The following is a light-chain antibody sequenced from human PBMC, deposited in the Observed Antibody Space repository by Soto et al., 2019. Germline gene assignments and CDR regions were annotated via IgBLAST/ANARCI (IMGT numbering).Light chain of an antibody. CDR3: QHYNTLPLT. CDR2: KAI. CDR1: QSLNNW. J-gene: IGKJ1*01. V-gene: IGKV1-5*03. Sequence: DIQMTQSPSTLSASVGDRVTITCRASQSLNNWLAWYQQRPGKAPKLLIYKAITLENGVSSRFSGSGSGTEFTLSISSLQSDDFAAYYCQHYNTLPLTFGEGTRVEIK.